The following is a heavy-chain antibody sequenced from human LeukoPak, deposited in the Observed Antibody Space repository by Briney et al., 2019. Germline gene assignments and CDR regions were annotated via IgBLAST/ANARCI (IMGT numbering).Heavy chain of an antibody. CDR1: GITFSNYW. D-gene: IGHD2-8*01. CDR3: ATLNGPLFEY. J-gene: IGHJ4*02. CDR2: IHQHGNEK. Sequence: PGGSLRLSCAASGITFSNYWMSWVRQAPGKGLEWVASIHQHGNEKYFVDSVRGRFTISRDNAKNSLYLQMSSLRAEDTAVYYCATLNGPLFEYWGQGTLVTVSS. V-gene: IGHV3-7*01.